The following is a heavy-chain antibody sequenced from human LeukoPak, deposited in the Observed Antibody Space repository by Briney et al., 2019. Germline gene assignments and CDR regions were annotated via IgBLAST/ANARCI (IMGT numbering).Heavy chain of an antibody. CDR3: ARDLEGIAAT. CDR2: ISSSGSTI. CDR1: GFTFSSYE. J-gene: IGHJ5*02. Sequence: GGSLRLSCAASGFTFSSYEMNWVRQAPGKGLEWVSYISSSGSTIYYADSVKGRFTISRDNAKNSLYLQMNSLRAEDTAVYYCARDLEGIAATWGQGTLVTVSS. V-gene: IGHV3-48*03. D-gene: IGHD6-13*01.